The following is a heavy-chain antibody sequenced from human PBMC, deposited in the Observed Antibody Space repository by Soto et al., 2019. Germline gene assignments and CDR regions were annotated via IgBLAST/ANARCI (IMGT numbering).Heavy chain of an antibody. CDR3: ARAFNITRGFDP. CDR2: INHSGST. J-gene: IGHJ5*02. Sequence: SETLSLTCAVYGGSFSGYYWSWIRQPPGKGLEWIGEINHSGSTNYNPSLKSRVTISVDTSKNQFSLKLSSVTAADTAVYYCARAFNITRGFDPWGQGTLVTVSS. CDR1: GGSFSGYY. V-gene: IGHV4-34*01.